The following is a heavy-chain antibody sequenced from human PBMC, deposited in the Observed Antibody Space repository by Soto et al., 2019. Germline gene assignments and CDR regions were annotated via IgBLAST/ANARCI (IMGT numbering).Heavy chain of an antibody. V-gene: IGHV4-30-4*01. J-gene: IGHJ6*02. Sequence: SETLSLTCTVSGGSISSGDYYWSWIRQPPGKGLGWIGYIYYSGSTYYNPSLKSRVTISVDTPKNQFSLKLSSVTAADTAVYYCAREGLTGTGYYYGMDVWGQGTTVTVSS. CDR2: IYYSGST. D-gene: IGHD1-20*01. CDR1: GGSISSGDYY. CDR3: AREGLTGTGYYYGMDV.